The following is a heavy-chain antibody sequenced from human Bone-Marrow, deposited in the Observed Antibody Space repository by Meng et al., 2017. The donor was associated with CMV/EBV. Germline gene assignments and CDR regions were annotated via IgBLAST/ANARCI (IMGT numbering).Heavy chain of an antibody. CDR1: GYTFTSYD. V-gene: IGHV1-8*01. D-gene: IGHD2-2*01. J-gene: IGHJ5*02. Sequence: ASVKVSCKASGYTFTSYDINWVRQASGQGLEWLGWMNPNSGNAGYAQKFQGRVTMTRDTSISTAYMDLSKLRSDDTAVYYCARVSRVGVPAVIGIGGWFDPRGQGTLVNVYS. CDR2: MNPNSGNA. CDR3: ARVSRVGVPAVIGIGGWFDP.